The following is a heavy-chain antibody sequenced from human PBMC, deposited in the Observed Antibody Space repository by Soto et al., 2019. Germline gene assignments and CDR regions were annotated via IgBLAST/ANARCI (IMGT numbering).Heavy chain of an antibody. J-gene: IGHJ6*02. V-gene: IGHV1-3*01. D-gene: IGHD6-19*01. CDR2: INAGNGNT. Sequence: QVPLVQSGAEVKKPGASVKVSCKASGYTFTSYAMHWVRQAPGQRLEWMGWINAGNGNTKYSQKFQGRVTITRDTSASTAYMELSSLRSEDTAVYYCARTYSSGWSYYYYGMDVWGQGTTVTVSS. CDR3: ARTYSSGWSYYYYGMDV. CDR1: GYTFTSYA.